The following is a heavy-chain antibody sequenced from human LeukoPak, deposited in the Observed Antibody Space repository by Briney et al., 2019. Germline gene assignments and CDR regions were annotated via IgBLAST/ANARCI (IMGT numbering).Heavy chain of an antibody. CDR1: GFTFSSYS. V-gene: IGHV3-48*02. CDR3: VRQVNDYYGGKSGLDY. D-gene: IGHD4-17*01. Sequence: GGSLRLSCAASGFTFSSYSMNWVRQAPGKGLEWVSSISTGSRTISYADSVKGRFTISRDSAKNSLYLQMNSLRDEDTAVYYCVRQVNDYYGGKSGLDYWGQGTPVTVSS. J-gene: IGHJ4*02. CDR2: ISTGSRTI.